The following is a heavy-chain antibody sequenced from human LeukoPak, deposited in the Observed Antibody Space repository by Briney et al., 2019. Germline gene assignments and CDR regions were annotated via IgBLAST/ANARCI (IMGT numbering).Heavy chain of an antibody. CDR2: ISWNSGAI. CDR1: GFTFSNAW. Sequence: GGSLRLSCAASGFTFSNAWMSWVRQAPGKGLEWVSSISWNSGAIGYADSVKGRFTISRDNAKNSLYLQMNSLRAEDTALYYCAKDTVKWGLTSFDYWGQGTLVTVSS. J-gene: IGHJ4*02. D-gene: IGHD3-10*01. CDR3: AKDTVKWGLTSFDY. V-gene: IGHV3-9*01.